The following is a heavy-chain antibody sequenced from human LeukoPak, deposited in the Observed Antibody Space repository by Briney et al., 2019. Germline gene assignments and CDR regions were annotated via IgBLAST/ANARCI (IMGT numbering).Heavy chain of an antibody. Sequence: SETLSLTCTVSGGPISSYYWSWIRQPPGKGLEWIGYISYSGSTNYNPSLKSRVTISIDTSKNQFSLKLRSVTAADTAIYYCARQGYDILTGYIDAFDIWGQGTMVTVSS. CDR1: GGPISSYY. V-gene: IGHV4-59*08. CDR2: ISYSGST. CDR3: ARQGYDILTGYIDAFDI. J-gene: IGHJ3*02. D-gene: IGHD3-9*01.